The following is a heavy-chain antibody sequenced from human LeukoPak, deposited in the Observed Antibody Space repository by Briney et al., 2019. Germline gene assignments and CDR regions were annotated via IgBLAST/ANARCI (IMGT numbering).Heavy chain of an antibody. CDR1: GFTFSNYG. Sequence: GGSLRLSCAASGFTFSNYGMHWVRQAPGKGLEWVAFTRYDGGNKYYADSVKGRFTISRDNSKNTVYLQMNSLRAEDSAVYYCAKASYPHSGAWYNLLSWGRGTLVTVSS. CDR3: AKASYPHSGAWYNLLS. CDR2: TRYDGGNK. V-gene: IGHV3-30*02. D-gene: IGHD6-13*01. J-gene: IGHJ5*02.